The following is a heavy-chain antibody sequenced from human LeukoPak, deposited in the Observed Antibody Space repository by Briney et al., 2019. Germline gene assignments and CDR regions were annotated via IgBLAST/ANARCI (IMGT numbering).Heavy chain of an antibody. CDR3: ARVPIRDYYYYGMDV. CDR2: IWYDGSNK. V-gene: IGHV3-33*01. J-gene: IGHJ6*02. Sequence: PGGSLRLSCAASGFTFSSYGMHWVRQAPGKGLEWVAVIWYDGSNKYYADSVKGRFTISRDNSKNTLYLQMNSLRAEDTAVYYCARVPIRDYYYYGMDVWGQGTTVTVSS. CDR1: GFTFSSYG.